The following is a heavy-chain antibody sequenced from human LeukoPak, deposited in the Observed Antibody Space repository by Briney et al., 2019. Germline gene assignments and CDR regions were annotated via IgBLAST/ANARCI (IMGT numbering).Heavy chain of an antibody. V-gene: IGHV1-69*05. CDR2: IIPIFGTA. CDR1: GYTFTGYY. Sequence: SVKVSCKASGYTFTGYYMHWVRQAPGQGLEWMGRIIPIFGTANYAQKFQGRVTITTDESTSTAYMELSSLRSEDTAVYYCARSSPIVATILYYFDYWGQGTLVTVSS. J-gene: IGHJ4*02. D-gene: IGHD5-12*01. CDR3: ARSSPIVATILYYFDY.